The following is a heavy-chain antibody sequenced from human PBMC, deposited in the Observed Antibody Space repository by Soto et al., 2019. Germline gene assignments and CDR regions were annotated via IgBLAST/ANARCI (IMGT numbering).Heavy chain of an antibody. V-gene: IGHV3-30*18. J-gene: IGHJ6*02. D-gene: IGHD3-3*01. CDR1: GFAFSSYG. CDR2: ISYDGSNK. Sequence: PARSLRLSCAASGFAFSSYGMHWFRQAPGKGLEWVAVISYDGSNKYYADSVKGRFTISRDNSKNTLYLQMNSLRAEDTAVYYCANDLDLYYYYGMDVWGQGTTVTVSS. CDR3: ANDLDLYYYYGMDV.